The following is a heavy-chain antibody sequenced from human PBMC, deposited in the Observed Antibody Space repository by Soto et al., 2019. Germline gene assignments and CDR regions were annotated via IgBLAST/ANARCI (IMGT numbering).Heavy chain of an antibody. CDR1: GFTFSTYA. Sequence: EVQLLESGGGLVQPGGSLRLSCAASGFTFSTYAMNWVRQAPGKGLEWVSTISVSGDSAFFADSVRGRFTISRDNSKNTVYLQMNRLRADDTVMYYCATRHLSYCSGGTCNPFDFWGQGTMVTVSS. CDR2: ISVSGDSA. V-gene: IGHV3-23*01. J-gene: IGHJ4*02. CDR3: ATRHLSYCSGGTCNPFDF. D-gene: IGHD2-15*01.